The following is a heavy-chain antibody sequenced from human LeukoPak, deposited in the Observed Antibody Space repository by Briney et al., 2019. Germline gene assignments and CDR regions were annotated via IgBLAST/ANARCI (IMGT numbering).Heavy chain of an antibody. Sequence: GGSLRLSCAASGFTFDDYGMSWVRQAPGKGLEWVAGINWNGGSTGYAGSVNGRFTLSRDNAKNSLYLQLNSLRAEDTALYYCASDGYGDYWSDYWGQGTLVTVSS. CDR2: INWNGGST. CDR3: ASDGYGDYWSDY. J-gene: IGHJ4*02. CDR1: GFTFDDYG. V-gene: IGHV3-20*04. D-gene: IGHD4-17*01.